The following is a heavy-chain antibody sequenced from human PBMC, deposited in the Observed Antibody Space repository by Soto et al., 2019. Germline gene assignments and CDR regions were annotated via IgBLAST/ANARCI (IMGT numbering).Heavy chain of an antibody. CDR1: GVSISSGYY. J-gene: IGHJ5*02. V-gene: IGHV4-38-2*02. CDR2: IYHSGTT. Sequence: SETLSLTCAVSGVSISSGYYWAWIRQPPRKGLEWVASIYHSGTTYYNPSLKSRVTISVDTSKNQFSLKLTSVTAADSAVYYCVRESVASGPNYFDTWGPGTMVTVSS. CDR3: VRESVASGPNYFDT. D-gene: IGHD6-6*01.